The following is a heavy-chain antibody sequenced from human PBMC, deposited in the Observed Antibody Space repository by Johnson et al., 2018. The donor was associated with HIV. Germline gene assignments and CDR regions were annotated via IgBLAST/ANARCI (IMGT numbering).Heavy chain of an antibody. V-gene: IGHV3-30*18. CDR2: ISYDGSNK. D-gene: IGHD6-6*01. Sequence: VQLVESGGGVVQPGRSLRLSCAASGFTFGSYGIHWVRQAPGKGLEWVAVISYDGSNKYYADSVKGRFTIFRDNSKNTLYLQMSSLRTEDTAVYYCAKVHIPARWSAAFEIWGRGTLVTVSS. J-gene: IGHJ3*02. CDR3: AKVHIPARWSAAFEI. CDR1: GFTFGSYG.